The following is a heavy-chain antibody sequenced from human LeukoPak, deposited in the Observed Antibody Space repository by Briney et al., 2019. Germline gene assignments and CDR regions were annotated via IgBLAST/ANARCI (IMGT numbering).Heavy chain of an antibody. J-gene: IGHJ4*02. Sequence: SETLSLTCAVYGGSFSGYYWSWIRQPPGKGLEWIGEISHNGGTNYNPSLKGRVTISVDTSKNQFSLKVNSVTAADTAVYYCARTFLGDDSGSYINYWAQGTLVTVSS. D-gene: IGHD3-10*01. CDR1: GGSFSGYY. CDR2: ISHNGGT. V-gene: IGHV4-34*01. CDR3: ARTFLGDDSGSYINY.